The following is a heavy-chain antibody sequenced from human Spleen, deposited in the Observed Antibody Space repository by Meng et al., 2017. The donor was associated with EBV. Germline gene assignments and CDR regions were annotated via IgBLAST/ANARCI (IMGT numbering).Heavy chain of an antibody. CDR2: IYYTGIT. CDR3: ARLSGDAFDI. V-gene: IGHV4-30-4*01. CDR1: GGPLSGGAKY. Sequence: QVQLQESGPGLVKPSQTLSLSCAVSGGPLSGGAKYWSWIRQPPGKGLEWIGYIYYTGITYYNASLKSRISISIDTSNNQFSLNLTSVTAADTAVYYCARLSGDAFDIWGQGTMVTVSS. J-gene: IGHJ3*02.